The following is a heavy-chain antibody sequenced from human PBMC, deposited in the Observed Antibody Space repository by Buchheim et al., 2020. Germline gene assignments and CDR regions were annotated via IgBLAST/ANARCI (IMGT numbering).Heavy chain of an antibody. Sequence: QVHLVQSGAEVKKSGSSVKVSCKASGGTFSTYALNWVRQAPGQGLEWMGGIIPLFGTPKYAQTFQGRVTITADKSTSTAYMELSSLRSEDTAVYYCARGEYTYGKFTGNGMDVWGQGTT. CDR2: IIPLFGTP. CDR3: ARGEYTYGKFTGNGMDV. J-gene: IGHJ6*02. CDR1: GGTFSTYA. V-gene: IGHV1-69*14. D-gene: IGHD5-18*01.